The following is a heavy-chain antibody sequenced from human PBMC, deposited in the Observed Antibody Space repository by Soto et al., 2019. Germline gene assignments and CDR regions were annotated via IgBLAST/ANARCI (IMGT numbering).Heavy chain of an antibody. CDR3: ARADRTLVTSYSLDV. J-gene: IGHJ6*02. V-gene: IGHV4-34*01. CDR1: GGSFSGYY. CDR2: INHSGTI. D-gene: IGHD2-21*02. Sequence: SETLSLTCAVYGGSFSGYYWTWIRQPPGKGLEWIGEINHSGTINFSPSLKSRLTISLDTSKKHFSLKLSSVTDADTAAYYCARADRTLVTSYSLDVWGQGTTVTSP.